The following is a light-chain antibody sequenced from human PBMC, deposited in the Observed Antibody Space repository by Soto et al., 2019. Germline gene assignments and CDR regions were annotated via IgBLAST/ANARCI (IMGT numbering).Light chain of an antibody. CDR1: SSDVGGYNY. CDR3: SSYISSSTLVV. Sequence: QSALTQPASVSGSPGQSITISCTGTSSDVGGYNYVSWYQQHPGNAPKLMIYDVSNRPSGVSNRFSGSKSGNTASLTISGLQAEDEADYYCSSYISSSTLVVFGGGTKLTVL. CDR2: DVS. V-gene: IGLV2-14*01. J-gene: IGLJ2*01.